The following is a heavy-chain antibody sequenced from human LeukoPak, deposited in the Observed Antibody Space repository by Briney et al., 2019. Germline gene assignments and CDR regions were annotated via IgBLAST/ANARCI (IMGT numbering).Heavy chain of an antibody. D-gene: IGHD4-11*01. Sequence: PGGSLRLSCAASGFTFNTYTMNWVRQAPGKGLEWVSSITASSTAIYSADSVKGRFTISRDNAKNFLYLQMSSLRAEDTAVYYCTGHHQAYSRTYWGQGTLVTVSS. CDR3: TGHHQAYSRTY. CDR2: ITASSTAI. V-gene: IGHV3-21*01. CDR1: GFTFNTYT. J-gene: IGHJ4*02.